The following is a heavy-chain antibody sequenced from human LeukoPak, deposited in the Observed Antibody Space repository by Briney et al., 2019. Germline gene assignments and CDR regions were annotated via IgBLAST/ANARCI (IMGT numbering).Heavy chain of an antibody. Sequence: GGSLRLSCAASGFTFSSYWMHWVRQAPGRGLVWVSRINSDGSSTSYADSVKGRFTNSRDNAKNTLYLQMNSLRAEVTAVYYCARDDYGGNSDFDYWGQGTLVTVSS. CDR1: GFTFSSYW. J-gene: IGHJ4*02. CDR2: INSDGSST. CDR3: ARDDYGGNSDFDY. D-gene: IGHD4-23*01. V-gene: IGHV3-74*01.